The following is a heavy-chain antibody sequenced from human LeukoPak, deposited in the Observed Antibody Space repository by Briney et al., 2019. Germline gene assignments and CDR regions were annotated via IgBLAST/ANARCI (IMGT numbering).Heavy chain of an antibody. J-gene: IGHJ4*02. CDR1: GFTFSDYY. V-gene: IGHV3-11*04. D-gene: IGHD6-13*01. Sequence: GGSLRLSRAASGFTFSDYYMSWIRQAPGKGLEWVSYISSSGSTIYYADSVKGRFTISRDNAKNSLYLQMNSLRAEDTAVYYCARDRDGQQLVSDYWGQGTLVTVSS. CDR3: ARDRDGQQLVSDY. CDR2: ISSSGSTI.